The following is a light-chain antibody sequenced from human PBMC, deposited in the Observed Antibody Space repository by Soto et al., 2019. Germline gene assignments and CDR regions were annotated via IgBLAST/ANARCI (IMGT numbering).Light chain of an antibody. CDR2: EVS. J-gene: IGLJ3*02. Sequence: QSALTQPASVSGSPGQSITISCTGTSSDVGGYDYVSWYQQHPGKAPKLMIYEVSNRPSGVSDRFSGSKSGNTASLTISGLQAEDEADYYCSSFLSTNTWVFGRGTKVTVL. CDR1: SSDVGGYDY. CDR3: SSFLSTNTWV. V-gene: IGLV2-14*01.